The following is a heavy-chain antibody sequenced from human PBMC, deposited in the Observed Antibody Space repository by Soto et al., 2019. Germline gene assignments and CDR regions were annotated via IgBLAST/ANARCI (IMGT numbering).Heavy chain of an antibody. V-gene: IGHV1-46*01. CDR1: GYTFTSYS. Sequence: ASVKVSCKVSGYTFTSYSMHWVRQAPGQGLEWMGIINPSSGRTSYAQNFQGRVTMTSVTSTSIVYMEMSSLKSEDTAVCYCARDHNFGFILYAMDVWGQGTTVTVSS. CDR3: ARDHNFGFILYAMDV. CDR2: INPSSGRT. D-gene: IGHD2-15*01. J-gene: IGHJ6*02.